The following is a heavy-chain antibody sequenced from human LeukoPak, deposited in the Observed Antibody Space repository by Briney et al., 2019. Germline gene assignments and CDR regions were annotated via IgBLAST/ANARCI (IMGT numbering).Heavy chain of an antibody. J-gene: IGHJ5*02. CDR1: GASISSSNW. V-gene: IGHV4-4*02. CDR3: ARGGVYYGSGSNWFDP. Sequence: SETLSPTCAVSGASISSSNWWSWVRQPPGRGLEWIGEIYHSGSTNYNPSLKSRVTISLDKSKNQFSLKLNSVTAADTAVYYCARGGVYYGSGSNWFDPWGQGTLVTVSS. CDR2: IYHSGST. D-gene: IGHD3-10*01.